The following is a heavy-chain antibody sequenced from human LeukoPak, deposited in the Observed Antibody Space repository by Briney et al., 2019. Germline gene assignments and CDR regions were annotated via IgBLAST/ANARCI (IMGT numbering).Heavy chain of an antibody. J-gene: IGHJ4*02. Sequence: GGSLRLSCAASGFTFSSYWMHWVRQAPGKGLVWVSRINTDGSSTSYADSVKGRFTISRDNAKNTLYLQMNSLRAEDTAVYYCARASEIVGASRGYFDYWGQGTLVTVSS. V-gene: IGHV3-74*01. CDR2: INTDGSST. D-gene: IGHD1-26*01. CDR1: GFTFSSYW. CDR3: ARASEIVGASRGYFDY.